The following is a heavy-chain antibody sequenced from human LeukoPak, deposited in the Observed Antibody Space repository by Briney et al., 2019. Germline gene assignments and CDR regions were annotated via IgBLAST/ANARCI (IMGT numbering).Heavy chain of an antibody. D-gene: IGHD3-10*01. Sequence: GGSLRLSCAASGFSLSSYAMSWVRQAPGEGLEWVSAISGSGGSTYYTDSVKGRFTTSRDNSKNTLYLQMNSLRAEDTAVYYCAKNLGSGSYYNVDYYYYGMDVWGKGTTVTVSS. CDR3: AKNLGSGSYYNVDYYYYGMDV. CDR1: GFSLSSYA. V-gene: IGHV3-23*01. CDR2: ISGSGGST. J-gene: IGHJ6*04.